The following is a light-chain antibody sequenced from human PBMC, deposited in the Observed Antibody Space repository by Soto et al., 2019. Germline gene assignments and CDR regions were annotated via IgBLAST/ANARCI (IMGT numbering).Light chain of an antibody. V-gene: IGKV1-39*01. CDR1: QNILNY. J-gene: IGKJ1*01. Sequence: DIQMTQSPSSLSASVGDRVTITCRASQNILNYLNWYQQKPGKAPKVLIYAASNLQSGVPSRFSGSGSGTDFTLTISSLQPEDFATYYCQQSYGPPRTFGQGTTVEIK. CDR3: QQSYGPPRT. CDR2: AAS.